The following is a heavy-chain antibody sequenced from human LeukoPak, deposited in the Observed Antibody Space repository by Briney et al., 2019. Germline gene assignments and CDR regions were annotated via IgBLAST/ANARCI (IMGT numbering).Heavy chain of an antibody. D-gene: IGHD2-2*01. Sequence: PGGSLRLSCVASGFIFSNYGIHWVRQAPGKGLEWVAVIWYDGSNKYYADSAKGRFTISRDNSKNTLYLQMNSLRAEDTAVYYCAREGRYCSSTSCSPYGMDVWGKGTTVTVSS. CDR1: GFIFSNYG. CDR3: AREGRYCSSTSCSPYGMDV. J-gene: IGHJ6*04. CDR2: IWYDGSNK. V-gene: IGHV3-33*08.